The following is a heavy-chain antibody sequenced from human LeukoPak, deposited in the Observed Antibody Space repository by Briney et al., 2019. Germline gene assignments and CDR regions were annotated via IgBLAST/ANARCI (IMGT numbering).Heavy chain of an antibody. Sequence: GGSLRLSCAASGFTFSSYAMSWVRQAPGKGLEWVSAISGSGGSTYYADSVKGRFTISRDNSKNTLYLQMTSLRAEDTAVYCCAKDGLFLTTELKFFYMDVWGKGTTVTVSS. CDR2: ISGSGGST. CDR1: GFTFSSYA. D-gene: IGHD4-11*01. V-gene: IGHV3-23*01. J-gene: IGHJ6*03. CDR3: AKDGLFLTTELKFFYMDV.